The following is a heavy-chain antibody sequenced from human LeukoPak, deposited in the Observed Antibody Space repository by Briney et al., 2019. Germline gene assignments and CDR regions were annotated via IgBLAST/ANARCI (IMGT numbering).Heavy chain of an antibody. V-gene: IGHV1-2*02. CDR2: INPNSGGT. CDR1: GYTFTGYY. CDR3: ARDRGYCSGGSCYSAFDI. D-gene: IGHD2-15*01. Sequence: GASVKVSCKASGYTFTGYYMHWVRQAPGQGLEWMGWINPNSGGTNYAQKFQGRVTMTRDTSISTAYMELSRLRSDDTAVYYCARDRGYCSGGSCYSAFDIWGQGTMVTVSS. J-gene: IGHJ3*02.